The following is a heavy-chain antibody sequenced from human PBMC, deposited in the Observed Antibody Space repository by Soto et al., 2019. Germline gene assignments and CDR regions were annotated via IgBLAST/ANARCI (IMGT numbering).Heavy chain of an antibody. V-gene: IGHV1-3*01. D-gene: IGHD6-19*01. CDR2: INAGNGNT. Sequence: QVQLVQSGAEVKKPGASVKVSCKASGYTFTSYAMHWVRQAPGQRLEWMGWINAGNGNTKYSQKFQGRVTITRDTSASAAYMELSSLRAEDTAVYCCARDKDSSGWYSPTGLASFDYWGQGTLVTVSS. J-gene: IGHJ4*02. CDR3: ARDKDSSGWYSPTGLASFDY. CDR1: GYTFTSYA.